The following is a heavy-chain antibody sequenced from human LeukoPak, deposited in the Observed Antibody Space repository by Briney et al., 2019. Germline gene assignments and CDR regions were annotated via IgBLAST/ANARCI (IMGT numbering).Heavy chain of an antibody. CDR2: IFYSGST. V-gene: IGHV4-39*02. CDR3: ARLLHDSRGYYYFDY. CDR1: GGSIRSKSHY. D-gene: IGHD3-22*01. Sequence: PSETLSLTCTVSGGSIRSKSHYWGWIRQPPGRGLEWIGSIFYSGSTYDNPSLKSRVTMSVDTSKNRVSLSLSAVTAADTAVYYCARLLHDSRGYYYFDYWGQGTLDTVSS. J-gene: IGHJ4*02.